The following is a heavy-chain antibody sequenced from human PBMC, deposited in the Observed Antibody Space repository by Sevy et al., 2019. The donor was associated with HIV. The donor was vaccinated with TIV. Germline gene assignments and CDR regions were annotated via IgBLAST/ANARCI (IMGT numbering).Heavy chain of an antibody. CDR1: GYTFTGYY. D-gene: IGHD2-2*01. V-gene: IGHV1-2*02. CDR3: ARDIVVVPAGGGGDY. Sequence: ASVKVSCKASGYTFTGYYIHWVRQAPGQGLEWMGWINPNSGGTNYAQKFQGRVTMTRDTSISTAYMELSRLRSDDTAVYYCARDIVVVPAGGGGDYWGQGTLVTVSS. J-gene: IGHJ4*02. CDR2: INPNSGGT.